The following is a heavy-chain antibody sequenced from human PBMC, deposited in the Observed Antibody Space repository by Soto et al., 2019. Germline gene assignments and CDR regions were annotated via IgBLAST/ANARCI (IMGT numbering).Heavy chain of an antibody. CDR3: AKGGSAYCTGGSCHHHFDY. CDR2: ISGSDGKT. CDR1: GFSFGSYA. Sequence: PGGSLRLSCAASGFSFGSYALSWVRQAPGKGLEWVSTISGSDGKTFYADSVKGRFSISRDTSQSTLYLKMNSLRAADTAVYYCAKGGSAYCTGGSCHHHFDYWGQGTLVTVSS. J-gene: IGHJ4*02. D-gene: IGHD2-15*01. V-gene: IGHV3-23*01.